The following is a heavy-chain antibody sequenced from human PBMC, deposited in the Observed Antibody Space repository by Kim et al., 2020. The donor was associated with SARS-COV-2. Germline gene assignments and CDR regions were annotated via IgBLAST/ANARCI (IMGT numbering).Heavy chain of an antibody. J-gene: IGHJ5*02. D-gene: IGHD6-6*01. CDR3: ARVKQLAQETNWFDP. V-gene: IGHV1-69*13. CDR1: GGTFSSYA. Sequence: SVKVSCKASGGTFSSYAISWVRQAPGQGLEWMGGIIPIFGTANYAQKFQGRVTITADESTSTAYMELSSLRSEDTAVYYCARVKQLAQETNWFDPWGQGTLVTVSP. CDR2: IIPIFGTA.